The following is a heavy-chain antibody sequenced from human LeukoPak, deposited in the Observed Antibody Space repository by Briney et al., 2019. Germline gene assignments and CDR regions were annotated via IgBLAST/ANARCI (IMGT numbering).Heavy chain of an antibody. CDR3: ARVRRYGSGSYYFDF. V-gene: IGHV4-59*12. Sequence: PSETLSLTCTVSGGSISSYYWSWIRQPPGKGLEWIGYIYYSGSTNYNPSLKSRVTMSVDTSKNQFSLKLSSVTAADTAVYYCARVRRYGSGSYYFDFWGQGTLVTVSS. CDR1: GGSISSYY. CDR2: IYYSGST. D-gene: IGHD3-10*01. J-gene: IGHJ4*02.